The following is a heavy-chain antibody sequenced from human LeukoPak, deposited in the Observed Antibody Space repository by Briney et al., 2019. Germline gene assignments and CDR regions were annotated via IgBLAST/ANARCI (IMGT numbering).Heavy chain of an antibody. Sequence: GASVKVSCKISGYTLTEVSMHWVRQAPGKGLEWMGGFAPGDGETVYAQNFQGRLLVTEDTSTDTAYMELRSLRSDDTAVYYCATEIVGYGDVNYFDSWGQGTLVTLSS. CDR1: GYTLTEVS. CDR3: ATEIVGYGDVNYFDS. CDR2: FAPGDGET. J-gene: IGHJ4*02. D-gene: IGHD4-17*01. V-gene: IGHV1-24*01.